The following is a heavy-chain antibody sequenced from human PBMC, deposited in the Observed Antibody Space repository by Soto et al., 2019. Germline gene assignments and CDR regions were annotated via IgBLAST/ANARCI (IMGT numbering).Heavy chain of an antibody. CDR1: GGTFSSYA. V-gene: IGHV1-69*01. CDR3: ARSQGSSTSLEIYYYYYYVMDV. J-gene: IGHJ6*02. CDR2: IIPISETT. D-gene: IGHD2-2*01. Sequence: QVQLVQSGAEVKKPGSSVKVSCKASGGTFSSYAISWVRQAPGQGLEWMGGIIPISETTNYAQKFQGRVTITADESKITAYMELSSLRSEDTAVYYCARSQGSSTSLEIYYYYYYVMDVWGQGTPVTVSS.